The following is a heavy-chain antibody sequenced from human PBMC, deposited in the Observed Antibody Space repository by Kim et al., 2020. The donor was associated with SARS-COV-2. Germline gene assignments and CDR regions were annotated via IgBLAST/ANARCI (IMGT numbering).Heavy chain of an antibody. V-gene: IGHV4-39*07. CDR3: ACNVGSTPDYYFDY. J-gene: IGHJ4*01. CDR1: GVSISTNYHY. Sequence: SETLSLTCSVSGVSISTNYHYWGWVRQPPGKGLEWFGSVYNSGTTYYNPSLKSRVTISGDTSKNQFSLNMRSVTAADTAVYYCACNVGSTPDYYFDYCG. CDR2: VYNSGTT. D-gene: IGHD1-26*01.